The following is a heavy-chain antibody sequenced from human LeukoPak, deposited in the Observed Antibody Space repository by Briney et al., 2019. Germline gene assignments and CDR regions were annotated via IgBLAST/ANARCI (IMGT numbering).Heavy chain of an antibody. CDR1: GGSISNYY. Sequence: PAETLSLTCTVSGGSISNYYWSWIRQPPGKGLEWIGYVYYSGSTNYNPSLKSRVTISVDTSKNQFSLKLSSVTAADTAVYYCAASTVVTFAEYFQHWGQGTLVTVSS. V-gene: IGHV4-59*01. J-gene: IGHJ1*01. D-gene: IGHD4-23*01. CDR3: AASTVVTFAEYFQH. CDR2: VYYSGST.